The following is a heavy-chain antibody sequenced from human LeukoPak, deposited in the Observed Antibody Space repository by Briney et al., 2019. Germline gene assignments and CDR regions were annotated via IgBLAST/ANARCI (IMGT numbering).Heavy chain of an antibody. CDR3: ASTTYYYDSSGYPERDFDY. Sequence: SETLSLTCTVSGGSISSGGYYLSWIRQHPGKGLEWIGYIYYSGSTYYNPSLKSRVTISVDTSKNQFSLKLSSVTAADTAVYYCASTTYYYDSSGYPERDFDYWGQGTLVTVSS. J-gene: IGHJ4*02. V-gene: IGHV4-31*03. CDR1: GGSISSGGYY. CDR2: IYYSGST. D-gene: IGHD3-22*01.